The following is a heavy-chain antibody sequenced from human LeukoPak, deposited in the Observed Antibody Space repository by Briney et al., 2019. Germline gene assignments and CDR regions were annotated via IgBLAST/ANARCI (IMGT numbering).Heavy chain of an antibody. CDR2: MNPNSGNT. V-gene: IGHV1-8*01. D-gene: IGHD6-19*01. J-gene: IGHJ3*02. CDR1: GYTFTSYD. CDR3: ARATSGWLDDAFDI. Sequence: ASVKVSCKASGYTFTSYDINWVRQATGQGLEWTGWMNPNSGNTGYAQKFQGRVTMTRNTSISTAYMELSSLRSEDTAVYYCARATSGWLDDAFDIWGQGTMVTVSS.